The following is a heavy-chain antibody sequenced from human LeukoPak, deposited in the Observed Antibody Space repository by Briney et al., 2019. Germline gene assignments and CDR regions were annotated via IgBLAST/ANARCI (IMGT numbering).Heavy chain of an antibody. CDR3: ARGNLIAARPDYYYYMDV. J-gene: IGHJ6*03. CDR1: GFTFSSYD. V-gene: IGHV3-64*01. CDR2: ISSNGGST. Sequence: PGGSLRLSCAASGFTFSSYDMHWVRQAPGKGLEYVSAISSNGGSTYYANSVKGRFTISRDNSKNTLYLQMGSLRAEDMAVYYCARGNLIAARPDYYYYMDVWGKGTTVTVSS. D-gene: IGHD6-6*01.